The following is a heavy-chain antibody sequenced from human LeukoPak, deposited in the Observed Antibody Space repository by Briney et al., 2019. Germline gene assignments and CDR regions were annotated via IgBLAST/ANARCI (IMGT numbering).Heavy chain of an antibody. J-gene: IGHJ4*02. CDR3: ARDIQQLVLDY. CDR1: GFTFSSYA. Sequence: GGSLRLSCAASGFTFSSYAMHWVRQAPGKGLVWVSRINTDGSSTSYADSVKGRFTISRDNAKNTLYLQMNSLRAEDTAVYYCARDIQQLVLDYWGQGTLVTVSS. D-gene: IGHD6-13*01. CDR2: INTDGSST. V-gene: IGHV3-74*01.